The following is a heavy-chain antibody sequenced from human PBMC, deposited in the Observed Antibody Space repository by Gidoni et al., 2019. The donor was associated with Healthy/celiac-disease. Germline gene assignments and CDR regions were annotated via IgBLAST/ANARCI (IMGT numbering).Heavy chain of an antibody. CDR2: VDPEDGET. D-gene: IGHD5-12*01. CDR1: GYTFTDYY. Sequence: EVQLVQSGAEVKKPGATVKISCKVSGYTFTDYYMHWVQQALGKGLEWMGLVDPEDGETIYAEKFQGRVTITADTSTDTAYMELSSLRSEDTAVYYCATDRIVATISYYYGMDVWGQGTTVTVSS. J-gene: IGHJ6*02. V-gene: IGHV1-69-2*01. CDR3: ATDRIVATISYYYGMDV.